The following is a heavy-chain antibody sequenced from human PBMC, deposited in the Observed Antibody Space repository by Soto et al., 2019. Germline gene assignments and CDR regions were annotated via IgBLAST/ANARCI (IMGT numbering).Heavy chain of an antibody. Sequence: GSLRLSCAASGINFNDYWMSWVRQAPGKGLEWVANIKEDGSSKYYVDSVKGRFTISRDNAKNSLYLQMNSLRAEDTAVYCCTRGPPGGYGMDVWGQGTTVTVSS. D-gene: IGHD3-16*01. CDR3: TRGPPGGYGMDV. J-gene: IGHJ6*02. CDR2: IKEDGSSK. V-gene: IGHV3-7*03. CDR1: GINFNDYW.